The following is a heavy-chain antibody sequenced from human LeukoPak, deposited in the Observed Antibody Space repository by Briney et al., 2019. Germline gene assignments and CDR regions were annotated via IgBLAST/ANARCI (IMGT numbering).Heavy chain of an antibody. CDR1: GASFSNYA. CDR3: ARDIDGGNSDDAFDI. Sequence: SVKVSCKASGASFSNYAISWVRQAPGQGLEWMGGIIPIFASANYAQKFQGRVTITADESTSTAYMELSSLRSEDTAVYYCARDIDGGNSDDAFDIWGQGTMVTVSS. D-gene: IGHD4-23*01. V-gene: IGHV1-69*13. CDR2: IIPIFASA. J-gene: IGHJ3*02.